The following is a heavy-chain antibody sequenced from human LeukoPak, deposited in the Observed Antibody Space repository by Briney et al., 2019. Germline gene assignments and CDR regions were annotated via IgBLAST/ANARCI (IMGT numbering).Heavy chain of an antibody. CDR3: AREALFGEIAEGGNWFDP. J-gene: IGHJ5*02. CDR2: INPNSGGT. D-gene: IGHD6-13*01. CDR1: GYPFTDYY. Sequence: ASVKVSCKASGYPFTDYYMHWVRQAPGQGLEWMGRINPNSGGTNYAQKFQGRVTMTRDTSISTAYMELSRLRSDDTAVYYCAREALFGEIAEGGNWFDPWGQGTLVTVSS. V-gene: IGHV1-2*06.